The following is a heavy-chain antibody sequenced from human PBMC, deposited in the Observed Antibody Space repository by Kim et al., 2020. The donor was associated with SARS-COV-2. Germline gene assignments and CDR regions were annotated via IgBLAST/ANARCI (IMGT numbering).Heavy chain of an antibody. Sequence: SVKVSCKASGGTFSSYAISWVRQAPGQGLEWMGGIIPIFGTANYAQKFQGRVTITADESTSTAYMELSSLRSEDTAVYYCAREGELELHQSRDAFDIWGQGTMVTVSS. CDR3: AREGELELHQSRDAFDI. CDR2: IIPIFGTA. D-gene: IGHD1-7*01. V-gene: IGHV1-69*13. J-gene: IGHJ3*02. CDR1: GGTFSSYA.